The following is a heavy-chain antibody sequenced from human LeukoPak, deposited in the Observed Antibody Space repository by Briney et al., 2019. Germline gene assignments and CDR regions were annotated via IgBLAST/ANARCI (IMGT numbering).Heavy chain of an antibody. CDR1: GYTFTRSF. D-gene: IGHD7-27*01. CDR2: INPASSGT. CDR3: ALNWVGGLSY. J-gene: IGHJ4*02. V-gene: IGHV1-2*02. Sequence: ASVTVSCKASGYTFTRSFIHWVRQAPGQGLQWMGWINPASSGTSFAQNFQGRVTMTRDTSINTVYMELTSLTSDDTAVYYCALNWVGGLSYWGQGTLITVSS.